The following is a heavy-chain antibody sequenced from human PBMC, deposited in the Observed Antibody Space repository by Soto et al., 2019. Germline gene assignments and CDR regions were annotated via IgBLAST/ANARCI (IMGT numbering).Heavy chain of an antibody. CDR2: IYHSGST. V-gene: IGHV4-30-2*01. CDR1: GGSISSGGYS. Sequence: SETLSLTCAVSGGSISSGGYSWSWIRQPPGKGLEWIGYIYHSGSTYYNPSLKSRVTISVDRSKNQFSLKLSSVTAADTAGYYCARVTGEHCSGGSCYRWFDPWGQGTLVTLSS. CDR3: ARVTGEHCSGGSCYRWFDP. D-gene: IGHD2-15*01. J-gene: IGHJ5*02.